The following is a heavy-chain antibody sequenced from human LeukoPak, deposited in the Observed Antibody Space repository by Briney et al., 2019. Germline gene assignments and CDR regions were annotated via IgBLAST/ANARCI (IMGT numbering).Heavy chain of an antibody. CDR1: GFTFSSYA. CDR3: AKVPARFEVTLHHDVFDI. V-gene: IGHV3-23*01. D-gene: IGHD4-23*01. Sequence: GGSLRLSCAASGFTFSSYAMSWVRQAPGKGLEWVSAISGSGGSTYYADSVKGRFTISRDNSKNTLYLQMNSLRAEDTAVYYCAKVPARFEVTLHHDVFDIWGQGTMVTVSS. J-gene: IGHJ3*02. CDR2: ISGSGGST.